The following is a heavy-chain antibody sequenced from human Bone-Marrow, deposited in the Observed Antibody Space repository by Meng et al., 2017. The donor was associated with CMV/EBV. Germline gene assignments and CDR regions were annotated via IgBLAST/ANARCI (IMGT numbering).Heavy chain of an antibody. CDR3: ARYRNRCYFDS. D-gene: IGHD2-8*01. Sequence: GGSLRLSCAASGFTFSSYSMNWVRQAPGKGLEWVSVIYSGGSTYYADSVKGRFTISRDNSKNTLYLQMNSLRAEDTAVYYCARYRNRCYFDSWGKGTMVTVSS. V-gene: IGHV3-66*02. CDR2: IYSGGST. J-gene: IGHJ4*02. CDR1: GFTFSSYS.